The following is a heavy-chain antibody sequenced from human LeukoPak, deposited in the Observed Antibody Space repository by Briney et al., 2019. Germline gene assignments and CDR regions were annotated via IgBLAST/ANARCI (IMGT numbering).Heavy chain of an antibody. Sequence: PGGSLRLSCAASGFTFSSYAMHWVRQAPGKGLEWVAVISYDGSNKYYADSVKGRFTISRDNSKNTLYLQMNGLRAEDTAVYYCARDNGYSGYDPWGQGTPVTVSS. CDR1: GFTFSSYA. V-gene: IGHV3-30-3*01. CDR2: ISYDGSNK. D-gene: IGHD5-12*01. J-gene: IGHJ5*02. CDR3: ARDNGYSGYDP.